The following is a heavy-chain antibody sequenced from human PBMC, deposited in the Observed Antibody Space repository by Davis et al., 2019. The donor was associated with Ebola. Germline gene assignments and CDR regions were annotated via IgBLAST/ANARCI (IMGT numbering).Heavy chain of an antibody. Sequence: AASVKVSCKASGYTFTSYAMHWVRQAPGQRLEWMGWINAGNGNTKYSQKFQGRVTITRDTSASTAYMELSSLRSEDTAVYYCARTVGYCSGGSCGYYYYYAMDVWGQGTTVTVSS. CDR3: ARTVGYCSGGSCGYYYYYAMDV. J-gene: IGHJ6*02. CDR1: GYTFTSYA. D-gene: IGHD2-15*01. CDR2: INAGNGNT. V-gene: IGHV1-3*01.